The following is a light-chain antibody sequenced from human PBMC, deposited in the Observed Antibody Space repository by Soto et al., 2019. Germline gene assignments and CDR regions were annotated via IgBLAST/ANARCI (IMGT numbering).Light chain of an antibody. V-gene: IGLV2-14*01. CDR2: DVY. CDR3: SSYTTRSSYV. CDR1: SGDVGGYNY. Sequence: QSVLTQPASVSGSPGQSITISCTGTSGDVGGYNYVSWYQQHPGKAPKLMIWDVYNRPSGVSHRFSGSKSGNTASLTIFGLQAEDEADYYCSSYTTRSSYVFGTGTKVTVL. J-gene: IGLJ1*01.